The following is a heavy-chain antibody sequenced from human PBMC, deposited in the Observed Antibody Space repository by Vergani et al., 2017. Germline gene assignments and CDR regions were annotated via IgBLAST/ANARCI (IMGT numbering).Heavy chain of an antibody. Sequence: QVQLVQSGAEVKKPGSSVKVSCKASGATFRSNTISWVRQVPGQGLEWMGWMNPNSGNTGYAQKFQGRVTMTRNTSISTAYMELSSLRSEDTAVYYCARGGSSRGYCSSTSCSKTTNWVDPWGQGTLVTVSS. V-gene: IGHV1-8*02. J-gene: IGHJ5*02. CDR3: ARGGSSRGYCSSTSCSKTTNWVDP. CDR2: MNPNSGNT. D-gene: IGHD2-2*01. CDR1: GATFRSNT.